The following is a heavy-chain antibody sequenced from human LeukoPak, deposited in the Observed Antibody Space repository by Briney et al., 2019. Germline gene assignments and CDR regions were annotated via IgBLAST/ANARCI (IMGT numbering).Heavy chain of an antibody. CDR3: ARARGYSYGVSGAFDI. D-gene: IGHD5-18*01. CDR2: IHYSGIT. Sequence: SETLSLTCTVSGGSITSYYWSWIRQPPGKGLEWIGYIHYSGITNYNPSLKSRVTISVDTSKNQFSLKLSSVAAADTAVYYCARARGYSYGVSGAFDIWGQGTMVTVSS. J-gene: IGHJ3*02. CDR1: GGSITSYY. V-gene: IGHV4-59*01.